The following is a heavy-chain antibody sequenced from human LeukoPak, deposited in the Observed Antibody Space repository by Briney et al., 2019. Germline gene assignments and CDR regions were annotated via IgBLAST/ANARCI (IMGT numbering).Heavy chain of an antibody. D-gene: IGHD3-16*02. CDR2: IKQDGSEK. V-gene: IGHV3-7*01. CDR1: GFTFSSYG. J-gene: IGHJ4*02. Sequence: GGSLRLSCAASGFTFSSYGMHWVRQAPGKGLEWVANIKQDGSEKYYVDSVKGRFTISRDNAKNSLYLQMNSLRAEDTAVYYCARDEKYDYVWGSYRYSYYFDYWGQGTLVTVSS. CDR3: ARDEKYDYVWGSYRYSYYFDY.